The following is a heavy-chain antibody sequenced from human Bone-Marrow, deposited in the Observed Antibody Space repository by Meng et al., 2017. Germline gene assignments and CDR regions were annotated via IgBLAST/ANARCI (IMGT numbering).Heavy chain of an antibody. Sequence: SETLSLTCTVSGGSISSSSYYWGWIRQPPGKGLEWIGSIYYSGSTYYNPSLKSRVTISVDTSKNQFSLKLSSVTAADTAVYYCARDLRDSSSWYVRDPYYFDYWGQGKLVTVSS. V-gene: IGHV4-39*07. CDR3: ARDLRDSSSWYVRDPYYFDY. CDR2: IYYSGST. CDR1: GGSISSSSYY. D-gene: IGHD6-13*01. J-gene: IGHJ4*02.